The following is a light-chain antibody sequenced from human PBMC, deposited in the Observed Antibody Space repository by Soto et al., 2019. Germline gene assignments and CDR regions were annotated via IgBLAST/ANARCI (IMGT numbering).Light chain of an antibody. Sequence: EIVLTQSPGTLSLSPGDRAILSCRASQSVTSTYLAWYQHKPGQAPRLLIYGASSRATGIPDRFSGSGSGADFTLIISRLEPEDFAVYYCQQYGNSRGTFGQGTKVDIK. CDR1: QSVTSTY. CDR3: QQYGNSRGT. V-gene: IGKV3-20*01. CDR2: GAS. J-gene: IGKJ1*01.